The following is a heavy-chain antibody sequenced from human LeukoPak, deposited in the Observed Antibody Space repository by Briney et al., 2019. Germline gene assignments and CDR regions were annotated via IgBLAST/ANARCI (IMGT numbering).Heavy chain of an antibody. CDR2: IYYSGTT. CDR1: GGSISTSSYY. D-gene: IGHD4-17*01. J-gene: IGHJ4*02. Sequence: SETLSLTCTVSGGSISTSSYYWGWIRQPPGKGLGWIGSIYYSGTTYYNPSLKSRVTISVDTSKNQFSLKLTSVTAADTALYYCARHDYGDYNSFDYWGQGTLVTVSS. CDR3: ARHDYGDYNSFDY. V-gene: IGHV4-39*01.